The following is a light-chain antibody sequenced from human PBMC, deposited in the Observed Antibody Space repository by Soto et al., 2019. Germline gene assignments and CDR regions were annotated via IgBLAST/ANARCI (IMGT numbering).Light chain of an antibody. CDR3: QQYENLPT. J-gene: IGKJ5*01. CDR1: QNINNY. Sequence: DIQMTQSPSSLSASVGDRVTITCQASQNINNYLNWYQQKXXXXTXLXXXDASNLEQGAPSRFRGSGSGTDFTFTISRLQPEDIATYYCQQYENLPTFGQGTRLEI. CDR2: DAS. V-gene: IGKV1-33*01.